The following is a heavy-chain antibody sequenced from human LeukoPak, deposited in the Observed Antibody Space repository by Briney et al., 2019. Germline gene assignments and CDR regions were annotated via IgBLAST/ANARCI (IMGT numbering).Heavy chain of an antibody. D-gene: IGHD3-10*01. CDR2: IYYGGTA. CDR1: GDSFSNSNYY. Sequence: SETLSLTCTVSGDSFSNSNYYWGWIRQPPGKGLEWIGSIYYGGTAYYNPSLKSRVTMSADTSKNQFSLKLSSLTAADTAVYYCARGDMVRGLIISSLGAFDIWGQGTMVTVSS. J-gene: IGHJ3*02. V-gene: IGHV4-39*07. CDR3: ARGDMVRGLIISSLGAFDI.